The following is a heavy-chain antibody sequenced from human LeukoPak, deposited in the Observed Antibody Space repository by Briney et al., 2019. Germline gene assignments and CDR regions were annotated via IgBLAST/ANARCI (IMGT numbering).Heavy chain of an antibody. Sequence: PGGSLRLSCSASGFSFSYHPMSWVPQAPGKALDWVSGISGTGGPTYYADSVKGRFTIYRDDSKNTVYLQMNSLRAEDTAVYFCAKHDNSAWLTYWGQGALVTVSS. V-gene: IGHV3-23*01. CDR1: GFSFSYHP. D-gene: IGHD4-11*01. CDR3: AKHDNSAWLTY. J-gene: IGHJ4*02. CDR2: ISGTGGPT.